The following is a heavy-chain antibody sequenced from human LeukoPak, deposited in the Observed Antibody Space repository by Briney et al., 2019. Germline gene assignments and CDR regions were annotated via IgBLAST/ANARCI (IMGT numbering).Heavy chain of an antibody. CDR1: GFTFDDYA. J-gene: IGHJ4*02. Sequence: GRSLRLSCAASGFTFDDYAMHWVRQAPGKVLEWVSGISWDSGSIGYADCVQGRFTISRDNATNSLYLQMKSLRAADTDLYSCAKDQGETWSYGYPLDYWGQGTLVTVSS. CDR3: AKDQGETWSYGYPLDY. D-gene: IGHD5-18*01. V-gene: IGHV3-9*01. CDR2: ISWDSGSI.